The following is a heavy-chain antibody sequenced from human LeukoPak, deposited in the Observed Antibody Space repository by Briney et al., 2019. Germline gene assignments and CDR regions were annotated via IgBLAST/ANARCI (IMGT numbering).Heavy chain of an antibody. CDR2: ISYDGSNK. V-gene: IGHV3-30*03. CDR1: GFTFSSYG. Sequence: GGSLRLSCAASGFTFSSYGMHWVRQAPGKGLEWVAVISYDGSNKYYADSVKGRFTISRDNSKNTLYLQMNSLRAEDTAVYYCARDPSRDDYYGMDVWGQGTTVTVSS. J-gene: IGHJ6*02. CDR3: ARDPSRDDYYGMDV.